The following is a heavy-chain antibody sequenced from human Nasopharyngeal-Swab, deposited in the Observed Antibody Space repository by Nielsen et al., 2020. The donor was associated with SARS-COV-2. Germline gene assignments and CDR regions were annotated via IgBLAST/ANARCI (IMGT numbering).Heavy chain of an antibody. V-gene: IGHV1-18*01. J-gene: IGHJ4*02. CDR2: ISAYNGNT. Sequence: VRQARGRVVEWMGWISAYNGNTNYAQKLQGRVTMTTDTSTGTAYMELRSLRSDDTAVYYCARAGDRFGELLFFDYWGQGNLVTVSS. CDR3: ARAGDRFGELLFFDY. D-gene: IGHD3-10*01.